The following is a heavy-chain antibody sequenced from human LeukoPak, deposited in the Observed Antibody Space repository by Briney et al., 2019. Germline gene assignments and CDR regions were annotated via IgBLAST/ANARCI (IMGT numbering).Heavy chain of an antibody. CDR3: ARRPGSGELLTVGNWFDP. D-gene: IGHD3-10*01. Sequence: SSVKVSCKASGGTFSSYAISWVRQAPGQGLEWMGGIIPIFGTANYAQKFQGRVTMTRDTSISTAYMELSRLRSDDTAVYYCARRPGSGELLTVGNWFDPWGQGTLVTVSS. V-gene: IGHV1-69*05. J-gene: IGHJ5*02. CDR2: IIPIFGTA. CDR1: GGTFSSYA.